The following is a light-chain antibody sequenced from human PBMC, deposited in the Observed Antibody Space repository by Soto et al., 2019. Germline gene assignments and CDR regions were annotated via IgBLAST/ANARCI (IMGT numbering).Light chain of an antibody. J-gene: IGLJ2*01. Sequence: QSALTQPASVSGSPRQSITISCTGASSDVGGYTYVSWYQQHPGKAPKLIIYEVNNRPSGVSHRFSGSKSGNTASLTISGLQAEDEADYSCAAWDDGLNGVVFGGGTKLTVL. CDR2: EVN. V-gene: IGLV2-14*01. CDR1: SSDVGGYTY. CDR3: AAWDDGLNGVV.